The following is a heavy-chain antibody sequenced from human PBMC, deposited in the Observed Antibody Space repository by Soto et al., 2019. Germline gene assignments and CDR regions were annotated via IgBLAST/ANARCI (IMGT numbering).Heavy chain of an antibody. D-gene: IGHD3-22*01. J-gene: IGHJ4*02. CDR2: ISYDGSNK. V-gene: IGHV3-30*18. CDR1: GFTFSSYG. Sequence: GGSLRFSCAASGFTFSSYGMHWVRQAPGNGLEWVAVISYDGSNKYYADSVKGRFTISRDNSKNTLYLQMNSLRAEDTAVYYSAKDRQYYYDSSGYGPFDYWGQGTLVTVS. CDR3: AKDRQYYYDSSGYGPFDY.